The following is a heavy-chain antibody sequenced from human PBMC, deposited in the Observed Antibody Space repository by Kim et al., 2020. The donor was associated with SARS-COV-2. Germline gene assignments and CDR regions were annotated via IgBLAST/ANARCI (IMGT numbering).Heavy chain of an antibody. CDR3: ARDTLIAAAGFFDY. CDR2: IYYSGST. CDR1: GGSVSSGSYY. J-gene: IGHJ4*03. V-gene: IGHV4-61*01. D-gene: IGHD6-13*01. Sequence: SETLSLTCTVSGGSVSSGSYYWSWIRQPPGKGLEWIGYIYYSGSTNYNPSLKSRVTISVDTSKNQFSLKLSSVTAADTAVYYCARDTLIAAAGFFDYWG.